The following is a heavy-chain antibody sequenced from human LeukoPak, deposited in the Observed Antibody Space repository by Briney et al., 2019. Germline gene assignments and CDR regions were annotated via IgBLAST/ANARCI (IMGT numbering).Heavy chain of an antibody. CDR1: GGSISSSSYY. Sequence: SETLSLTCTVSGGSISSSSYYWGWIRQPPGKGREWIGSIYYSGSTYYNPSLKSRVTISVDTSKNQFSLKLSSVTAADTAVYYCARGPGSGYPHFDYWGQGTLVTVSS. CDR2: IYYSGST. V-gene: IGHV4-39*01. CDR3: ARGPGSGYPHFDY. J-gene: IGHJ4*02. D-gene: IGHD5-18*01.